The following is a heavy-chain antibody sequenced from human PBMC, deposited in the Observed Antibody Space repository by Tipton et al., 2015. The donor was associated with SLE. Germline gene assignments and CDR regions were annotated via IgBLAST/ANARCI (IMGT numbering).Heavy chain of an antibody. Sequence: QSGAEVKKPGASVKVSCKASGYTFTSYAMHWGRQAPGQRLEWMGWINAGNGNTKYSQKFQGRVTITRDTSASTAYMELSSLRSEDTAVYYCARGYSSGWYVGYWGQGTLVTVSS. CDR3: ARGYSSGWYVGY. CDR2: INAGNGNT. V-gene: IGHV1-3*01. J-gene: IGHJ4*02. D-gene: IGHD6-19*01. CDR1: GYTFTSYA.